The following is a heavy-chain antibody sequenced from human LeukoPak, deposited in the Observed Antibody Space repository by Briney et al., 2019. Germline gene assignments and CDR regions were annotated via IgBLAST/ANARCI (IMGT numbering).Heavy chain of an antibody. D-gene: IGHD6-19*01. Sequence: GRSLRLSCAASGFTFSSYTIHWVRQAPGKGLEWVAVISFDGSYKYYADSVKGRSTFSRDNSKNTLYLQMNSLRPEDTAVYYCARDHGVAVAGSFDYWGQGTLVTVSS. CDR2: ISFDGSYK. CDR1: GFTFSSYT. V-gene: IGHV3-30*04. CDR3: ARDHGVAVAGSFDY. J-gene: IGHJ4*02.